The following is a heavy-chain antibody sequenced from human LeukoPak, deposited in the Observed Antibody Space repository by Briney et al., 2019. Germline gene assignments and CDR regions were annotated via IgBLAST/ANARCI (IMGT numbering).Heavy chain of an antibody. CDR1: GYTITSLD. J-gene: IGHJ1*01. D-gene: IGHD2-8*01. Sequence: VKFSCKASGYTITSLDINWVRQATGQGLEWMGWMIPNSGDTAYAQNFQGRVTISRTTSQSTAYMELSSLRSEDTAVYYCASANYQHWGQGTLVTVSS. CDR2: MIPNSGDT. CDR3: ASANYQH. V-gene: IGHV1-8*03.